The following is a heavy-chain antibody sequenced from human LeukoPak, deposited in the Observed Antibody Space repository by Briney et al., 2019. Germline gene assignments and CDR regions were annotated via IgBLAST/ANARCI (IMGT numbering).Heavy chain of an antibody. D-gene: IGHD2-15*01. Sequence: SETLSLTCAVYGGSFSGYYWTWIRQPPGKGLEWIGEINHSGSTNYNPSLKSRVTISVDTSKNQFSLKLSSVTAADTAVYCCARDLAYCSGGSCYPYYFDYWGQGTLVTVSS. V-gene: IGHV4-34*01. J-gene: IGHJ4*02. CDR1: GGSFSGYY. CDR2: INHSGST. CDR3: ARDLAYCSGGSCYPYYFDY.